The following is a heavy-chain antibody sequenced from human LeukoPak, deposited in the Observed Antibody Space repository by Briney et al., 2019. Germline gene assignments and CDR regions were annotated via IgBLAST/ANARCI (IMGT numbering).Heavy chain of an antibody. J-gene: IGHJ4*02. CDR2: IYYSGST. D-gene: IGHD1-26*01. CDR3: ARIVGASDY. CDR1: GGSISSSSYY. V-gene: IGHV4-39*01. Sequence: SETLSLTCTVSGGSISSSSYYWGWIRQPPGKGLEWIGSIYYSGSTHYNPSLKSRVTISVDTSKNQFSLKLSSVTAADTAVYYCARIVGASDYWGQGTLVTVSS.